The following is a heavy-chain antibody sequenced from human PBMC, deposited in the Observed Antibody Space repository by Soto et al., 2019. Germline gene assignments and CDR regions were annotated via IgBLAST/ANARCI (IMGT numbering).Heavy chain of an antibody. J-gene: IGHJ3*02. CDR2: ISGSGGST. CDR3: AKAKPRYYDYVWGSYRSGDAFDI. V-gene: IGHV3-23*01. Sequence: GGSLRLSCAASQFSLSSNAMSWVRQGPGKGLEWASAISGSGGSTYYADSVKGRFTISRDNSKNTLYLQMNSLRAEDTAVYYCAKAKPRYYDYVWGSYRSGDAFDIWGQATMVTVSS. D-gene: IGHD3-16*02. CDR1: QFSLSSNA.